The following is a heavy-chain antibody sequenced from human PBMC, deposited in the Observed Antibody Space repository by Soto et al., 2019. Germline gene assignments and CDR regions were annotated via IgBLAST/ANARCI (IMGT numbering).Heavy chain of an antibody. CDR2: IYYSGST. V-gene: IGHV4-59*01. J-gene: IGHJ5*02. CDR1: GGSISSYY. Sequence: SETLSLTCTVSGGSISSYYWSWIRQPPGKGLEWIGYIYYSGSTNYNPSLKSRVTISVDTSKNQFSLKLSSVTAADTAVYYCARDPIGVTAMEYNWFDPWGQGTLVTVSS. CDR3: ARDPIGVTAMEYNWFDP. D-gene: IGHD5-18*01.